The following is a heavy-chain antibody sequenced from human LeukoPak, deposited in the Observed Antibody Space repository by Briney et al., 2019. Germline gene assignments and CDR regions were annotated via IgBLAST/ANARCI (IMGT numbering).Heavy chain of an antibody. CDR3: TRYYYDGSGYYYLFDY. CDR1: GFTFSGSA. D-gene: IGHD3-22*01. V-gene: IGHV3-73*01. J-gene: IGHJ4*02. CDR2: IRSKTNSYAT. Sequence: GGSLKLSCAASGFTFSGSAMHWVRQASGKGLELVGRIRSKTNSYATAYAASVKGRFTISRDDSKNTAYLQMNSLKTEDTAVYYCTRYYYDGSGYYYLFDYWGQGTLVTVSS.